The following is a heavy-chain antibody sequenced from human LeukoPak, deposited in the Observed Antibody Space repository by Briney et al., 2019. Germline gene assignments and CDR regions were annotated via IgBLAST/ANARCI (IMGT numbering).Heavy chain of an antibody. J-gene: IGHJ4*02. CDR3: AKNSGSTAL. Sequence: PGGPLRLSCAASGFTFSNYGMHWVRQAPGKGLEWVSVISYDGSNKSYADSVKGRFTISRDNSKNTLYLRMKRLRATDAPLFSCAKNSGSTALWGEGTLVTVSS. D-gene: IGHD1-26*01. V-gene: IGHV3-30*18. CDR2: ISYDGSNK. CDR1: GFTFSNYG.